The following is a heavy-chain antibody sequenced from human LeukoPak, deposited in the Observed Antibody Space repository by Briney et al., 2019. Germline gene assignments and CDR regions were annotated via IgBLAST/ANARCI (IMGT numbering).Heavy chain of an antibody. J-gene: IGHJ5*02. D-gene: IGHD2-2*01. CDR1: GYSISSDYQ. V-gene: IGHV4-38-2*02. CDR3: ARDPRWLTPDCTSTSCYENYFDP. Sequence: SETLSLTCVVSGYSISSDYQWAWIRQSPGKGLEWIGSIYHTGSAHYNPSLQSRVTISVDTSNNQFSLRLNSVTAADTAIYYCARDPRWLTPDCTSTSCYENYFDPWGQGTLVTVSS. CDR2: IYHTGSA.